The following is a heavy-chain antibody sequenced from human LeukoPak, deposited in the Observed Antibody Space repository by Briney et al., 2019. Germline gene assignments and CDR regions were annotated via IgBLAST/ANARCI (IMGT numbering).Heavy chain of an antibody. CDR2: IYYSGST. V-gene: IGHV4-30-4*08. CDR3: ARGDSNYYYYYMDV. J-gene: IGHJ6*03. D-gene: IGHD4-11*01. Sequence: PSQTLSLTCTVSGGSISSGDYYWSWIRQPPGKGLEWIGYIYYSGSTYYNPSLKSRVTISVDTSKNQFSLKLSSVTAADTAVYYCARGDSNYYYYYMDVWGKGITVTVSS. CDR1: GGSISSGDYY.